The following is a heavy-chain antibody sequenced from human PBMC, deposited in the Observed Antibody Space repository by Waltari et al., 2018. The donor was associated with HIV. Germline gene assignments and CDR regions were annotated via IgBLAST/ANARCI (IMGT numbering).Heavy chain of an antibody. J-gene: IGHJ4*02. D-gene: IGHD3-22*01. CDR1: GFTFASSW. V-gene: IGHV3-74*01. CDR3: ARGINYYDSSGPFH. CDR2: INPYGTGT. Sequence: EVQLVESGGVSVQPGGSLRLSCAASGFTFASSWMHWVRQPPGKGLVWVSRINPYGTGTSYADSVKGRFTISRDNAKNTLYLQMNTLRAEDTAVYYCARGINYYDSSGPFHWGQGTLVTVSS.